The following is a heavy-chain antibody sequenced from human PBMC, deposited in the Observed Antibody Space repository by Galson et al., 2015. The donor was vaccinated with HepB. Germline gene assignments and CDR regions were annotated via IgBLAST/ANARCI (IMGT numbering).Heavy chain of an antibody. D-gene: IGHD3-22*01. Sequence: SLRLSCAASGFIFSDYYMSWIRQAPGKGLEWVAVISYDGSNKYYADSVKGRFTISRDNSKNTLYLQMNSLRPEDTAEYYCARVYYDSSGYCCGYFDYWGQGTQVTVSS. CDR1: GFIFSDYY. CDR3: ARVYYDSSGYCCGYFDY. V-gene: IGHV3-30-3*01. CDR2: ISYDGSNK. J-gene: IGHJ4*02.